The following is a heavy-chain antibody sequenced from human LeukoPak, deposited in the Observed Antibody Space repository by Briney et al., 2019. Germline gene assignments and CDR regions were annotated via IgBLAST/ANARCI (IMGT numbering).Heavy chain of an antibody. D-gene: IGHD3-16*02. CDR3: ATPGIMITFGGVITHGGDGAFDI. Sequence: ASVKVSCKASGYTFTGYYMHWVRQAPGQGLEWMGWMNPNSGNTGYAQKFQGRVTMTRNTSISTAYMELSSLRSEDTAVYYCATPGIMITFGGVITHGGDGAFDIWGQGTMVTVSS. CDR1: GYTFTGYY. V-gene: IGHV1-8*02. CDR2: MNPNSGNT. J-gene: IGHJ3*02.